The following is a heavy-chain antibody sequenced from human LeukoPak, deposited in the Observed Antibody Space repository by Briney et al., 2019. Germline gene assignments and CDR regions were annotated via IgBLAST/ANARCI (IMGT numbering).Heavy chain of an antibody. CDR1: GSTVSGNY. J-gene: IGHJ5*02. V-gene: IGHV3-53*01. CDR3: ARDAPQVPAAGVLAS. Sequence: GGSLRLSCAASGSTVSGNYMSWVRQAPGKGLEWVSVMYSRGDTYYADSVKGRFTFSRDISKNTLYLQMNGLRTEDTAMYYCARDAPQVPAAGVLASWGQGTLVTVSS. D-gene: IGHD6-13*01. CDR2: MYSRGDT.